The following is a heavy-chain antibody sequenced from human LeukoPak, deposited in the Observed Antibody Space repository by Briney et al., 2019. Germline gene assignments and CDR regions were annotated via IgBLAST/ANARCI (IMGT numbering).Heavy chain of an antibody. Sequence: SETLSLTCTVSGVPISSNNYFWGWIRQPPGKGLEWIGSIYDSGSTYYNPSLKSRVTISVDASKNQFSLKLNSVTAADTAMYYCQSRFLEWLLDYWGQGTLVTVSS. D-gene: IGHD3-3*01. J-gene: IGHJ4*02. V-gene: IGHV4-39*01. CDR3: QSRFLEWLLDY. CDR2: IYDSGST. CDR1: GVPISSNNYF.